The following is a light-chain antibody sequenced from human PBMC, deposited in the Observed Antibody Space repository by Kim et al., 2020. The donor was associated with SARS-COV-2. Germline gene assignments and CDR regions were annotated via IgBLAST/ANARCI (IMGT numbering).Light chain of an antibody. CDR3: CSFAGYNTWV. CDR2: EGS. V-gene: IGLV2-23*01. Sequence: QSALTQPASVSGSPGQSITISCTGTSSDVGSYNLVSWYQQRPGKAPKLMIYEGSKRPSGVSNRFSGSKSGNTASLTISGLQAEDEADYYCCSFAGYNTWVFGGGTQLTVL. CDR1: SSDVGSYNL. J-gene: IGLJ3*02.